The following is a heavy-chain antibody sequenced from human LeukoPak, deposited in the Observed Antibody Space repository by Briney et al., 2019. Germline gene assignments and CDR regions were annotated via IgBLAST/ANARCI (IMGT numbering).Heavy chain of an antibody. CDR2: ISFDGSNK. Sequence: GGSLRLSCAASGFTFSSYAMHWVRQAPGKGLEWVTIISFDGSNKYYADSVKGRFTISRDNSKNTLYLQMNNLRAEDTAVYYCAKLSSNYDILTGYYADWGQGTLVTVSS. CDR1: GFTFSSYA. D-gene: IGHD3-9*01. V-gene: IGHV3-30*04. CDR3: AKLSSNYDILTGYYAD. J-gene: IGHJ4*02.